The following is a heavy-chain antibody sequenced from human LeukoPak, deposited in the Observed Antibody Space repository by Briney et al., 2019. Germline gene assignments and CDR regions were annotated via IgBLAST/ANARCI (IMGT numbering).Heavy chain of an antibody. CDR1: GGSISSYY. D-gene: IGHD3-3*01. Sequence: SETLSLTCTVSGGSISSYYWSWIRQPPGKGLEWIGYIYYSGSTNYNPSLKRRVTISVDTSKNQFTLKLSSVTAADTAVYYCASTYDFWSGYHYAYWGQGTLVTVSS. V-gene: IGHV4-59*01. CDR3: ASTYDFWSGYHYAY. CDR2: IYYSGST. J-gene: IGHJ4*02.